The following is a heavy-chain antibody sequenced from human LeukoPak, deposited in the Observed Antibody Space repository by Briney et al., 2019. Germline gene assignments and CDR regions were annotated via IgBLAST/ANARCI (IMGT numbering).Heavy chain of an antibody. Sequence: ASVNVSCKSSVYTFTSYGISWVRQAPGQGLEWMGWISAYNGNTNYAQKLQGRVTMNTDTSTSTAYMELRSLRSDDTAVYYCAREGYSSSWYYWGYYYYGMDVWGQGTTVTVSS. V-gene: IGHV1-18*01. D-gene: IGHD6-13*01. J-gene: IGHJ6*02. CDR2: ISAYNGNT. CDR1: VYTFTSYG. CDR3: AREGYSSSWYYWGYYYYGMDV.